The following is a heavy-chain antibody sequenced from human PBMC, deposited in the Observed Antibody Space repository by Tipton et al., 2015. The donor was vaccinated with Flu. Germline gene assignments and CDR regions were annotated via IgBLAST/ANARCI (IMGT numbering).Heavy chain of an antibody. CDR3: ARDSEYYIES. Sequence: TLSLTCSISGDSIASDYYWGWIRQPPGKGLEWIGNIHHTGTTYYNPSLRSRVNIIRDRSKNQFSLNLSFVTAADTAVYYCARDSEYYIESWGHGSLVTVSS. CDR2: IHHTGTT. D-gene: IGHD1-26*01. CDR1: GDSIASDYY. V-gene: IGHV4-38-2*02. J-gene: IGHJ4*01.